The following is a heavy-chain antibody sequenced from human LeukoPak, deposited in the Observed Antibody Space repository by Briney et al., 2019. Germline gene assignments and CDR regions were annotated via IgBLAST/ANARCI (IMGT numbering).Heavy chain of an antibody. J-gene: IGHJ4*02. D-gene: IGHD6-6*01. CDR3: ARGKEYSSVHEQDY. V-gene: IGHV1-2*02. CDR2: INPNSGDR. CDR1: AYTFTGYY. Sequence: ASVKASCKASAYTFTGYYMHWVRQAPGQGLEWMGWINPNSGDRNYAQKFQGRVTMTRDTSISTAYMELSRLRSDDTAVYYCARGKEYSSVHEQDYWGQGTLVTVSS.